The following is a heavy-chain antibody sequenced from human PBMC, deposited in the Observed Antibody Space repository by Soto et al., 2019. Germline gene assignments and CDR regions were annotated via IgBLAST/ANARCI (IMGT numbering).Heavy chain of an antibody. V-gene: IGHV3-23*01. CDR2: ISGSGGST. CDR1: GFTFSSYA. CDR3: AKVTDYYGSGRAAFDI. J-gene: IGHJ3*02. D-gene: IGHD3-10*01. Sequence: EVQLLESGGGLVQPGGSLRLYCAASGFTFSSYAMSWVRQAPGKGLEWVSAISGSGGSTYYADSVKGRFTISRDNSKNTLYLQMNSLRAEDTAVYYCAKVTDYYGSGRAAFDIWGQGTMVTVSS.